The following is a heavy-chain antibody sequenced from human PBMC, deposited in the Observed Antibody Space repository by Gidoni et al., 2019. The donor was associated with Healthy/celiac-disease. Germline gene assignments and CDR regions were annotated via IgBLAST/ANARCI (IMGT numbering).Heavy chain of an antibody. CDR2: ISYDGSNK. D-gene: IGHD2-2*01. V-gene: IGHV3-30-3*01. J-gene: IGHJ2*01. Sequence: QVQLVVSGGGVVQPGRSLRLSCAASGFTFSSYSRHWVLQAPGKGLEWVAVISYDGSNKYYADSVKGRFTISRDNSKNTLYLQMNSLRAEDTAVYYCARGRDQLLFGPKGWYFDLWGRGTLVTVSS. CDR1: GFTFSSYS. CDR3: ARGRDQLLFGPKGWYFDL.